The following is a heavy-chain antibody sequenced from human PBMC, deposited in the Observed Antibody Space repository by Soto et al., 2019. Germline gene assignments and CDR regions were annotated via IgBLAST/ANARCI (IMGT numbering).Heavy chain of an antibody. Sequence: SVKVSCKASGFTVTSSAVQWVRQARGQRLEWIGWIVVGSGNTNYAQKFQERVTITRDMSTSTAYMELSSLRSEDTAVYYCAADHDFWSGYYTFGYWGQGTLVTAPQ. V-gene: IGHV1-58*01. J-gene: IGHJ4*02. CDR2: IVVGSGNT. D-gene: IGHD3-3*01. CDR3: AADHDFWSGYYTFGY. CDR1: GFTVTSSA.